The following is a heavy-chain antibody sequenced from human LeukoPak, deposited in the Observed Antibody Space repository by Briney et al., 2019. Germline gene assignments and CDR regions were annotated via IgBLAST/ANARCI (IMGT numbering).Heavy chain of an antibody. CDR3: ARDRYYYDSSAERTAEYFQH. V-gene: IGHV3-30*03. CDR1: GITFSNAW. Sequence: PGGSLRLSCVVSGITFSNAWMNWVRQAPGKGLEWVGVISYEGSAKYYADSVKGRFAISRDNSKNTLYLQMNSLRDEDTAVYYCARDRYYYDSSAERTAEYFQHWGQGTLVTVSS. D-gene: IGHD3-22*01. J-gene: IGHJ1*01. CDR2: ISYEGSAK.